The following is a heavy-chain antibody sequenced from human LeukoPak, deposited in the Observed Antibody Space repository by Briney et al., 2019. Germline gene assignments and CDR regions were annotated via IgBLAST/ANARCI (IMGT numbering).Heavy chain of an antibody. J-gene: IGHJ3*01. CDR1: GFTFSSYD. CDR2: IGTGVDT. V-gene: IGHV3-13*01. D-gene: IGHD4-23*01. CDR3: ARDRRADYGRNNDAFDL. Sequence: GGSLRLSCAASGFTFSSYDMNWIRQAPGKGLEWVSHIGTGVDTHFSDSVKGRFAISRDNARNSLYLQINCLRAEDTAIYYCARDRRADYGRNNDAFDLWGHGTVVTVSS.